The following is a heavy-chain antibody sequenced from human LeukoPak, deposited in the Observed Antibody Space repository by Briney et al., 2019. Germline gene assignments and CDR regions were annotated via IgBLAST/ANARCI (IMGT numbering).Heavy chain of an antibody. V-gene: IGHV1-69*05. CDR1: GGTFSSYA. D-gene: IGHD2-2*02. CDR3: ARGLYSYYYMDV. Sequence: SVKVSCKASGGTFSSYAISWVRQAPGQGVEWMGGIIPIFGTANYAQKFQGRVTITTDESTSTAYMELSSLRSEDTAVYYCARGLYSYYYMDVWGKGTTVTVSS. CDR2: IIPIFGTA. J-gene: IGHJ6*03.